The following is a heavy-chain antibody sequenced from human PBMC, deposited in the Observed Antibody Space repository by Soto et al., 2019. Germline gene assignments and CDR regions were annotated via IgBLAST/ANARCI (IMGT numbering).Heavy chain of an antibody. CDR3: ARNDHGGNPFFAN. Sequence: QVQLQESGPGLVKPSETLSLTCTVSGGSLSNYYWSWIRQPPGKGLEWIGYIYYSGRTNYNPSLKSRLTMSGDTSKNQVSLKLNSVTAADTAVFYGARNDHGGNPFFANWGQGTLVTVSS. CDR2: IYYSGRT. CDR1: GGSLSNYY. D-gene: IGHD4-17*01. V-gene: IGHV4-59*01. J-gene: IGHJ4*02.